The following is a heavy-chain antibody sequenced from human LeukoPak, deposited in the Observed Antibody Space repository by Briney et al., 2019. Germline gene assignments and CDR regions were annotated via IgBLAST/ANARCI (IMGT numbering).Heavy chain of an antibody. J-gene: IGHJ6*03. Sequence: GGSLRLSCAASGFTFSSYAMHWVRQAPGKGLEWVAVISYDGSNKYYADSVKGRFTISRDNSKNTLYLQMNSLRAEDTAVYYCARDPTSSDYYYYYMDVWGKGTTVTVSS. D-gene: IGHD2-2*01. CDR2: ISYDGSNK. CDR1: GFTFSSYA. V-gene: IGHV3-30-3*01. CDR3: ARDPTSSDYYYYYMDV.